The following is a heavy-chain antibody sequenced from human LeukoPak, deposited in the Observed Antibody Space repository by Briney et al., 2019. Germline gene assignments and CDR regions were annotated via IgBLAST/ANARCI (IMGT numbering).Heavy chain of an antibody. CDR2: MRYDGSNE. CDR3: VADFDY. CDR1: GFTFSGYA. Sequence: GGSLRLSCAASGFTFSGYAMHWVRQAPGEGLDWVAFMRYDGSNECYADSVKGRFTISRDNSENTLYLQINSLTAEDTAVYYCVADFDYWGQGTLVTVSS. J-gene: IGHJ4*02. V-gene: IGHV3-30*02.